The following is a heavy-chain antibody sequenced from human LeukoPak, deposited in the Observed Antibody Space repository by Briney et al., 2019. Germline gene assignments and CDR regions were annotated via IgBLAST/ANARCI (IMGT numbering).Heavy chain of an antibody. CDR3: ARLNPGYVTAPHDS. J-gene: IGHJ5*01. Sequence: PSETLSLTCTVSGGSITAGNHHWGWIRQPPGKGLEWIGSVYYSGSIFSDTSHKSRVTRSGDTSKNQFSLSLSSVTAADTAVYYCARLNPGYVTAPHDSWGQGMLVTVSS. CDR2: VYYSGSI. CDR1: GGSITAGNHH. D-gene: IGHD3-16*01. V-gene: IGHV4-39*01.